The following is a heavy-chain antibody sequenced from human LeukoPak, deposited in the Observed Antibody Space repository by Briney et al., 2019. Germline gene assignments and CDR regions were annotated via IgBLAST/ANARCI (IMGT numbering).Heavy chain of an antibody. CDR2: ITGSGGST. CDR3: AKDLAGCSDS. CDR1: GFTFSSFP. D-gene: IGHD2-8*01. V-gene: IGHV3-23*01. Sequence: PAGSLRPSCAASGFTFSSFPMTWVRLAPGKGLEWVSTITGSGGSTYYAESVKGRFTISRDNSKNTLYLQMNSLRGEDTALYYCAKDLAGCSDSWGQGTLVTVSS. J-gene: IGHJ4*02.